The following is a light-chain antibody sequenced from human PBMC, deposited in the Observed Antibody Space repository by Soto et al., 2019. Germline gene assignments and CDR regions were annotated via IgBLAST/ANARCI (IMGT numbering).Light chain of an antibody. J-gene: IGLJ2*01. Sequence: QSALTQPASVSGSPGQSITISCTGTSSDVGRYNLVSWYQLHPGKGPKLMIYEGSKRPSGVSNRFSGSKSGNTASLTISGLQAEDEADYYCCSYAGSSTYVVFGGGTKLTVL. CDR2: EGS. CDR3: CSYAGSSTYVV. CDR1: SSDVGRYNL. V-gene: IGLV2-23*01.